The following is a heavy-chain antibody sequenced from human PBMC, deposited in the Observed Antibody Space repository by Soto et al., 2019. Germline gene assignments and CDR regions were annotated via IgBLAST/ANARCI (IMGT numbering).Heavy chain of an antibody. CDR1: GGSFSGYY. Sequence: SETLSLTCAVYGGSFSGYYWSWIRQPPGKGLEWIGEINHSGSTNYNPSLKSRVTISVDTSKNQFSLKLSSVTAADTAVYYCARDAYWNHYGMDVWGQGTTVT. D-gene: IGHD1-1*01. V-gene: IGHV4-34*01. CDR3: ARDAYWNHYGMDV. J-gene: IGHJ6*02. CDR2: INHSGST.